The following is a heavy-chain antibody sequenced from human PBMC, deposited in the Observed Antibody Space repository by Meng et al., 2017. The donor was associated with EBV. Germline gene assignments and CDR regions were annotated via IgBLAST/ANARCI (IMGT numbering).Heavy chain of an antibody. D-gene: IGHD2-15*01. V-gene: IGHV1-3*01. CDR1: GYTFISYA. Sequence: QVPVVQSGAGVKQPGASVKVSCKASGYTFISYAMDWVRQAPGQRLEWMGWSNAGNGNTKYSQKFQGRVTITRDTSASTAYMELSSLRSEDTAVYYCARRGGVADWFDPWGQGTLVTVSS. CDR2: SNAGNGNT. J-gene: IGHJ5*02. CDR3: ARRGGVADWFDP.